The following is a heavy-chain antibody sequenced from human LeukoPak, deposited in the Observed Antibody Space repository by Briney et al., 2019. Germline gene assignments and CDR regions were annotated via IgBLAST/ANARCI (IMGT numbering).Heavy chain of an antibody. J-gene: IGHJ4*02. CDR1: GGSISSGGYY. V-gene: IGHV4-61*08. CDR3: ARHKRPQQLVFFDY. Sequence: PSETLSLTCTVSGGSISSGGYYWSWIRQHPGKGLEWIGYIYYSGSTNYNPSLKSRVTISVDTSKNQFSLKLSSVTAADTAVYYCARHKRPQQLVFFDYWGQGTLVTVSS. D-gene: IGHD6-13*01. CDR2: IYYSGST.